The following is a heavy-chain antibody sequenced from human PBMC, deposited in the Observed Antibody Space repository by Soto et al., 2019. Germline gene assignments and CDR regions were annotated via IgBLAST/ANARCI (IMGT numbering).Heavy chain of an antibody. Sequence: QVQLVQSGAEVRKPGSSVKVSCKAPGGTFSTYIISWVRQAPGQGLEWMGRIIPIPDITNYAQKFQGRVTDTADRSTRTAYMELTSLKSEDTAVYYCARDRITTRGDAFDLWGQGTMVTVSS. V-gene: IGHV1-69*08. J-gene: IGHJ3*01. CDR3: ARDRITTRGDAFDL. D-gene: IGHD3-3*01. CDR1: GGTFSTYI. CDR2: IIPIPDIT.